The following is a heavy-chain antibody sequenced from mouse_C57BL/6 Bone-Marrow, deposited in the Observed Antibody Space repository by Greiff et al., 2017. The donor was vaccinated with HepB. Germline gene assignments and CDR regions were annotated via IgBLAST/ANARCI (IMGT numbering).Heavy chain of an antibody. CDR2: IRSKSNNYAT. Sequence: EVNVVESGGGLVQPKGSLKLSCAASGFSFNTYAMNWVRQAPGKGLEWVARIRSKSNNYATYYADSVKDRFTISRDDSESMLYLQMNNLKTEDTAMYYCVRHGVWGGLFAYWGQGTLVTVSA. D-gene: IGHD3-2*02. V-gene: IGHV10-1*01. CDR1: GFSFNTYA. J-gene: IGHJ3*01. CDR3: VRHGVWGGLFAY.